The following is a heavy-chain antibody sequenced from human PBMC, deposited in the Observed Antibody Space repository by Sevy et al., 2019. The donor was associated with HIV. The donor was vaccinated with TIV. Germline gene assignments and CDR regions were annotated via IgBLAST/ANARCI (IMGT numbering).Heavy chain of an antibody. Sequence: SGSLRLSCAASGFTFSSYWMHWVRQAPGKGLVRVSRINSDGSSTSYADSVKGRFTISRDNSKNTLYLQINSLRAEDTAVYYCPRDIGSGWFRGVDYWGQGTLVTVSS. V-gene: IGHV3-74*01. D-gene: IGHD6-19*01. J-gene: IGHJ4*02. CDR2: INSDGSST. CDR1: GFTFSSYW. CDR3: PRDIGSGWFRGVDY.